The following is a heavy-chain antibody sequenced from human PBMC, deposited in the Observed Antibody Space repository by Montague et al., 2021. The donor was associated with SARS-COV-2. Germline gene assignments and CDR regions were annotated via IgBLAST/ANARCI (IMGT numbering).Heavy chain of an antibody. V-gene: IGHV4-34*01. J-gene: IGHJ5*02. D-gene: IGHD2-2*02. CDR2: INHSGST. Sequence: SETLSLTCAVYGGSFSGYYWIWIRQPPGKGLEWIGEINHSGSTNYNPSLKSRVTISVDTSKYQFSLKLSSVTAADTAVYYCASLTLGYCSSTSCYSDWFDPWGQGTLVTVSS. CDR3: ASLTLGYCSSTSCYSDWFDP. CDR1: GGSFSGYY.